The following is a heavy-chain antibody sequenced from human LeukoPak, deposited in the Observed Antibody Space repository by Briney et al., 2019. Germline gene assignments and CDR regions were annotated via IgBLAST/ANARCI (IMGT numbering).Heavy chain of an antibody. CDR3: AKDQSVTMVRGVLDY. CDR1: GFTFSSYA. V-gene: IGHV3-23*01. D-gene: IGHD3-10*01. CDR2: ISGSGGST. Sequence: PGVSLRLSCAASGFTFSSYAMSWVRQAPGKGLEWVSAISGSGGSTYYADSVKGRFTISRDNSKNTLYLQMNSLRAEDTAVYYCAKDQSVTMVRGVLDYWGQGTLVTVSS. J-gene: IGHJ4*02.